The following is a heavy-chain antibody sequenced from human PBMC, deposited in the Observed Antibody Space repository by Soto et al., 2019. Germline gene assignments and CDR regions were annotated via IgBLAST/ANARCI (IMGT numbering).Heavy chain of an antibody. CDR1: CYTFTSSG. CDR2: ISAYNGNT. V-gene: IGHV1-18*01. D-gene: IGHD3-9*01. CDR3: ARDPSVILTGNTPTSFDS. Sequence: ASAKVSSKAPCYTFTSSGISWVRQAPGEGFECRGWISAYNGNTNYAQRLQGRATMTTDTSPSTAYMELRSLRSDDTAVYYCARDPSVILTGNTPTSFDSWGQGTLVTVS. J-gene: IGHJ4*02.